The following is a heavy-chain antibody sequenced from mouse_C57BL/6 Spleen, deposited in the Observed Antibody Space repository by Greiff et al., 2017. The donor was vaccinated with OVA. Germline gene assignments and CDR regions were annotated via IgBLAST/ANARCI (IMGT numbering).Heavy chain of an antibody. CDR2: INPSNGGT. CDR1: GYTFTSYW. D-gene: IGHD1-1*01. V-gene: IGHV1-53*01. Sequence: QVQLQQPGTELVKPGASVKLSCKASGYTFTSYWMHWVKQRPGQGLEWIGNINPSNGGTNYNEKFKSKATLTVDKSSSTAYMQLSSLTSEDSAVYDCAREFRDWTYYGSSDYWGQGTTLTVSS. CDR3: AREFRDWTYYGSSDY. J-gene: IGHJ2*01.